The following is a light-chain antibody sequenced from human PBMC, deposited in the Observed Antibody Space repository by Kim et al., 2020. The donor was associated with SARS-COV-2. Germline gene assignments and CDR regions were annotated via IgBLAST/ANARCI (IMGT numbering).Light chain of an antibody. CDR3: QQYNNWPPYT. J-gene: IGKJ2*01. V-gene: IGKV3-15*01. CDR1: QSVSTN. CDR2: RTS. Sequence: SPGERATLSCRASQSVSTNLAWYQQKPGQAPRLLIYRTSTRATGIPARFSGSGSGTEFTLTISSLQSEDFAVYYCQQYNNWPPYTFGQGTKLEIK.